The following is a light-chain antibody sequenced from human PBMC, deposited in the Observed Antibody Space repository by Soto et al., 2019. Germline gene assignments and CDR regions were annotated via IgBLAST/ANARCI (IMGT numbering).Light chain of an antibody. J-gene: IGKJ2*01. Sequence: EIVLTQSPATLSLSPGERATLSCRASQSVSSYLAWYQQKPGQAPRLLIYDASNRATGIPARFSGSGSGTDFTITISSLEPEDCAVYSCQQRSNWPPYTVGQGTKLEIK. CDR1: QSVSSY. V-gene: IGKV3-11*01. CDR2: DAS. CDR3: QQRSNWPPYT.